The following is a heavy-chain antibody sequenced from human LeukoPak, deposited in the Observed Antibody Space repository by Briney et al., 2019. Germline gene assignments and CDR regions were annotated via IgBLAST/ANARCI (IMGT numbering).Heavy chain of an antibody. V-gene: IGHV3-48*04. Sequence: PGGSLRLSCAASGFTLSSYSMNWVRQAPGKGPEWVSYISSSSSTIYYADSVKGRFTISRDNAKNSLYLQMNSLRAEDTAVYYCAREVAAAGTGDFDYWGQGTLVTVSS. J-gene: IGHJ4*02. CDR1: GFTLSSYS. D-gene: IGHD6-13*01. CDR3: AREVAAAGTGDFDY. CDR2: ISSSSSTI.